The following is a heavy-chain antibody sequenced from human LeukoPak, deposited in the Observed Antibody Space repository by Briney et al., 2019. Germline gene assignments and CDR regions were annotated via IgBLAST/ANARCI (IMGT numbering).Heavy chain of an antibody. CDR2: INSDGSST. CDR3: ARTPYSSSWTLGY. Sequence: AGSLRLSCAASGFTFSSYWMHWVRQAPGKGLVWVSRINSDGSSTSYADSVKGRFTISRDNAKNTLYLQMNSLRAEDTAVYYCARTPYSSSWTLGYWGQGTLVTVSS. V-gene: IGHV3-74*01. J-gene: IGHJ4*02. D-gene: IGHD6-13*01. CDR1: GFTFSSYW.